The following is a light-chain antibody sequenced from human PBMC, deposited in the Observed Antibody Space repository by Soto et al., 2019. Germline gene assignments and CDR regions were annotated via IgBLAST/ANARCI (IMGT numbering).Light chain of an antibody. CDR3: SSYAGRNNFYV. V-gene: IGLV2-8*01. Sequence: QSALTQSPSATGSSGQAVTISCTRIRSDVGTYNYVSWYQQHPGKAPKLIIYEVSKRPSGVPDRFSGSKSGNTASLTVSGLQAEDEADYYCSSYAGRNNFYVFGTGT. CDR2: EVS. CDR1: RSDVGTYNY. J-gene: IGLJ1*01.